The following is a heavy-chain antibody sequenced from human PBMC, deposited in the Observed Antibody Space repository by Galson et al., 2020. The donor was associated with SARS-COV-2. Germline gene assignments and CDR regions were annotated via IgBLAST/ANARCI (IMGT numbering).Heavy chain of an antibody. CDR3: AKARVPAAVKWFDP. CDR2: ITTSGTST. Sequence: TGGSLRLSCAAYGFTFSSYAMSCVRQAPGRGLEWVSTITTSGTSTYYAESVKGRFTISRDNSKNTLYLQMNSLRAEDTAVYYCAKARVPAAVKWFDPWGQGTLVTVSS. V-gene: IGHV3-23*01. CDR1: GFTFSSYA. J-gene: IGHJ5*02. D-gene: IGHD2-2*01.